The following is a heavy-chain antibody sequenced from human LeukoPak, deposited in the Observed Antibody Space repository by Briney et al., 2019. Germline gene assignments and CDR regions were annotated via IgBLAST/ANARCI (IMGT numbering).Heavy chain of an antibody. Sequence: PGGSLRLSCAASGFTFSSYWMHWVRQPPGKGLVWVSRINSDGSSTSYADSVKGRFTIPRDNAKNTLYLQMNSLRAEDTAVYYCARAHYYDSSGYYHYFDYWGQGTLVTVSS. J-gene: IGHJ4*02. CDR2: INSDGSST. CDR1: GFTFSSYW. V-gene: IGHV3-74*01. CDR3: ARAHYYDSSGYYHYFDY. D-gene: IGHD3-22*01.